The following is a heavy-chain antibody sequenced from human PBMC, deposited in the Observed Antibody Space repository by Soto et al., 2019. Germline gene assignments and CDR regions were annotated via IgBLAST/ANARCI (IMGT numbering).Heavy chain of an antibody. CDR3: ARNGYYDSSGYDY. D-gene: IGHD3-22*01. CDR1: GGSISSYY. V-gene: IGHV4-59*08. J-gene: IGHJ4*02. CDR2: IYYSGST. Sequence: QVQLQESGPGLVKPSETLSLTCTVSGGSISSYYWSWIRQPPGKGLEWIGYIYYSGSTNYNPSLKSRVTISVDTSKNQFSLKLSSVNAADTAVYYCARNGYYDSSGYDYWGQGTLVTVSS.